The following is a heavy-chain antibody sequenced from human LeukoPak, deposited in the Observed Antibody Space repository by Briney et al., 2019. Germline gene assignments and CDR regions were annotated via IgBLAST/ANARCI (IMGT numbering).Heavy chain of an antibody. CDR2: ISGSGGST. D-gene: IGHD4-11*01. Sequence: GGSLRLSCAASGFTFSSYAMSWVRQAPGKGLEWVSSISGSGGSTYYADSVKGRFTISRDNSKNTLYLRTNSLRAEDTAVYYCAKAGLTTVRGPRCWFDPWGQGTLVTVSS. V-gene: IGHV3-23*01. J-gene: IGHJ5*02. CDR3: AKAGLTTVRGPRCWFDP. CDR1: GFTFSSYA.